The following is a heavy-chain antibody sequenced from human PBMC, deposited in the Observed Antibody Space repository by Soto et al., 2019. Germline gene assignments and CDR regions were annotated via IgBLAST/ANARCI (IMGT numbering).Heavy chain of an antibody. J-gene: IGHJ5*02. CDR3: ASHSGYAKGWFDP. V-gene: IGHV4-61*01. Sequence: SETLSLTCTVSGGSVSSGSYYWSWIRQPPGKGLEWIGYIYYSGSTNYNPSLKSRVTISVDTSKNQFSLKLSSVTAADTAVYYCASHSGYAKGWFDPWGQGTLVTVPQ. CDR2: IYYSGST. D-gene: IGHD5-12*01. CDR1: GGSVSSGSYY.